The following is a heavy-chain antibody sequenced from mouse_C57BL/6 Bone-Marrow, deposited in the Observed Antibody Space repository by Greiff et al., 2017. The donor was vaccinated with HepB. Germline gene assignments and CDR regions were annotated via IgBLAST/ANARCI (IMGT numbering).Heavy chain of an antibody. CDR2: IDPSDSYT. Sequence: VQLQQSGAELVMPGASVKLSCKASGYTFTSYWMHWVKQRPGQGLEWIGEIDPSDSYTNYNQKFKGKSTLTVDKSSSTAYMQLSSLTSEDSAVYYCAREELTGTAYFDYWGQGTTLTVSS. D-gene: IGHD4-1*01. V-gene: IGHV1-69*01. CDR1: GYTFTSYW. J-gene: IGHJ2*01. CDR3: AREELTGTAYFDY.